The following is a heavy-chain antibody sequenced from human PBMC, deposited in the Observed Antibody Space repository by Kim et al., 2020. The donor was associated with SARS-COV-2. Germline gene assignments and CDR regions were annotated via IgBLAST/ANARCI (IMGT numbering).Heavy chain of an antibody. CDR1: GGSISSSSYY. CDR2: IYYSGST. J-gene: IGHJ5*02. Sequence: SETLSLTCTVSGGSISSSSYYWGWIRQPPGKGLEWIGSIYYSGSTYYNPSLKSRVTISVDTSKNQFSLKLSSVTAADTAVYYCARHSTPSHSIAVAGNWFDPWGQGTLVTVSS. V-gene: IGHV4-39*01. D-gene: IGHD6-19*01. CDR3: ARHSTPSHSIAVAGNWFDP.